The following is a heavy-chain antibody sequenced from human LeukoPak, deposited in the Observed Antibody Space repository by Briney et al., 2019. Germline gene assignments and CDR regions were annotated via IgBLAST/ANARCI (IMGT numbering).Heavy chain of an antibody. D-gene: IGHD3-22*01. CDR1: GGSFSGYY. CDR2: INHSGST. V-gene: IGHV4-34*01. CDR3: ANYDSSGYIDY. J-gene: IGHJ4*02. Sequence: SETLSLTCAVYGGSFSGYYWSWIRQPPGKGLEWIGEINHSGSTNYNPSLKSRVTISVDTSKNQFTLKLSSVTAADTAVYYCANYDSSGYIDYWGQGTLVTVSS.